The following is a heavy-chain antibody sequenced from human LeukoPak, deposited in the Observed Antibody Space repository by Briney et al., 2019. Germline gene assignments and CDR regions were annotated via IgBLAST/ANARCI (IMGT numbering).Heavy chain of an antibody. Sequence: ASVKVSCKASGYTFSIHHIQWVRQAPGQGLEWMGWINTNSGGTTYSQNFQGRITMTRDPSITTVYMELSSLRSDDTAVYYCAKVVSSGPWGQGTLVTVSS. CDR2: INTNSGGT. CDR1: GYTFSIHH. V-gene: IGHV1-2*02. J-gene: IGHJ5*02. D-gene: IGHD3-10*01. CDR3: AKVVSSGP.